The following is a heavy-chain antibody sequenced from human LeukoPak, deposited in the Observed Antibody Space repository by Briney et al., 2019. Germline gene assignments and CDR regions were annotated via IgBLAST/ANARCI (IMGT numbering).Heavy chain of an antibody. CDR2: ISAHNYNT. J-gene: IGHJ4*02. Sequence: AASEKLSCKASGYTFTIYDISWVPHPPAQALEGMVWISAHNYNTNYAEKLEGRLTMTTDTSKSRVYRALRSVRSGDRAVYYCARDASGSGSLDYWGRGTLVSVST. CDR3: ARDASGSGSLDY. CDR1: GYTFTIYD. V-gene: IGHV1-18*01. D-gene: IGHD3-10*01.